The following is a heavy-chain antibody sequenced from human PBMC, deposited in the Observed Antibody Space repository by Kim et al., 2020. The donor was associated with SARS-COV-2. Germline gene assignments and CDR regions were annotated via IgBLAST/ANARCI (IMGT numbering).Heavy chain of an antibody. D-gene: IGHD3-3*01. CDR2: INEDGREK. CDR3: ARIRSGSNYDTMDV. J-gene: IGHJ6*02. Sequence: GGSLRLSCAASRFIISSYWMRWVRQDPGKGLEGVANINEDGREKYYVDSVKGRFTISRDNAKNSLYLQMNSLRAEDTGVYYCARIRSGSNYDTMDVWGQG. V-gene: IGHV3-7*01. CDR1: RFIISSYW.